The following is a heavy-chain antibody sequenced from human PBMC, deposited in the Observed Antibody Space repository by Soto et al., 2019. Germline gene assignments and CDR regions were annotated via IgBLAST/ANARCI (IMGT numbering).Heavy chain of an antibody. V-gene: IGHV1-69*13. CDR1: GGTFSSYA. J-gene: IGHJ6*02. CDR2: IIPIFGTA. Sequence: ASVKVSCKASGGTFSSYAISWVRQAPGQGLEWMGGIIPIFGTANYAQKFQGRVTITADESTSTAYMELSSLRSEGTAVYYCAREGLRYCGGDCPYYGMDVWGQGTTVTVSS. CDR3: AREGLRYCGGDCPYYGMDV. D-gene: IGHD2-21*02.